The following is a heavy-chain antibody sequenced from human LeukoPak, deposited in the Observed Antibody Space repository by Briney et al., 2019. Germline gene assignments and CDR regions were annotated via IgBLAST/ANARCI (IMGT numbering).Heavy chain of an antibody. V-gene: IGHV3-30*02. CDR1: GFSLSTYG. J-gene: IGHJ5*02. CDR3: AKCVSGPDFWSGP. Sequence: GGSLRLSCAASGFSLSTYGMHWVRQAPGKGLEWVAFVRLAESDASYADSVKGRFTISRDNSKNTVYLQMNSLRDGDTAMYYCAKCVSGPDFWSGPWGQGTLVTVSS. CDR2: VRLAESDA. D-gene: IGHD3-3*01.